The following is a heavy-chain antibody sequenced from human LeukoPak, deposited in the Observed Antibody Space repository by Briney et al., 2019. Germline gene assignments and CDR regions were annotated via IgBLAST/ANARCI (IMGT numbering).Heavy chain of an antibody. J-gene: IGHJ3*02. Sequence: SQTLSLTCSVSGDSIISGDGYWSWIRQPPGKGLEWIGYIYKSGSTYYNPSLESRVTISLDTSKNQFSLKMSSVTAADTALYYCARVVVRSGDVLSGAFHMWGQGTMVTVSS. CDR3: ARVVVRSGDVLSGAFHM. V-gene: IGHV4-30-4*01. CDR2: IYKSGST. CDR1: GDSIISGDGY. D-gene: IGHD3-10*01.